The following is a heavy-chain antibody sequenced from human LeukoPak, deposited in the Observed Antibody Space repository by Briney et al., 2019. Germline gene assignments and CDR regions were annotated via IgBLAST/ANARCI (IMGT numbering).Heavy chain of an antibody. Sequence: ASVPVSCKASGYTFTSYYMHWVRQAPGPGLEWMGIINPSGCSTSYAQKLQARVTMTRDTSTSTVYMELSSLRSEDTAVYYCARAAGYFWSGSGIYYYDYMDVWGKGTTVTVSS. V-gene: IGHV1-46*01. D-gene: IGHD3-3*01. CDR1: GYTFTSYY. J-gene: IGHJ6*03. CDR3: ARAAGYFWSGSGIYYYDYMDV. CDR2: INPSGCST.